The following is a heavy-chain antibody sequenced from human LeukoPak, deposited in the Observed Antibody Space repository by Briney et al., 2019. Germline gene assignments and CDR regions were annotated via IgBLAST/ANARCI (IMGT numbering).Heavy chain of an antibody. V-gene: IGHV3-23*01. J-gene: IGHJ6*03. CDR1: GFTFSSYA. Sequence: GGSLRLSCAASGFTFSSYAMSWVRQAPGKGLEWVSAISGSGGSTYYADSVKGRFKISRDNSKNTLYLQMNSLRADDTAVYYCAKNDGNLPYYYYYMDVWGKGTTVTVSS. CDR3: AKNDGNLPYYYYYMDV. D-gene: IGHD1-1*01. CDR2: ISGSGGST.